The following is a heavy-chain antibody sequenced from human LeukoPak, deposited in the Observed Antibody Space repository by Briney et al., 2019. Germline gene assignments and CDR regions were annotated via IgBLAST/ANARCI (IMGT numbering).Heavy chain of an antibody. J-gene: IGHJ4*02. CDR3: TKHLSS. V-gene: IGHV3-30*02. D-gene: IGHD6-19*01. CDR1: GFTFSDYG. CDR2: IPYDGGNK. Sequence: PGGSLRLSCVASGFTFSDYGMHWVRQAPGKGLDWVAFIPYDGGNKYYADSVKGRFTISRDNSKSTLYLQMNSLRTEDTAVYYCTKHLSSGGQGTLVTVSS.